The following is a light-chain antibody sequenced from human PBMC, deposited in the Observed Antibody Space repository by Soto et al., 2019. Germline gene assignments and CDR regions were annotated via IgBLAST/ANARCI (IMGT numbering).Light chain of an antibody. CDR2: GAS. CDR3: QQYGSLSWT. Sequence: EKLLTQSPATLSLSPGERATLSFRASQSVSSNYLAWYQQRPGQAPRLLIYGASTRATGIPDRFSGSGSGTDFTLTISRLEPEDFALYYCQQYGSLSWTFGQGTKVDI. V-gene: IGKV3-20*01. J-gene: IGKJ1*01. CDR1: QSVSSNY.